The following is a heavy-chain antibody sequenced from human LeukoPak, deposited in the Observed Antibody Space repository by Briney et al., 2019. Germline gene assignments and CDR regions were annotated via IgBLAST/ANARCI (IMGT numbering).Heavy chain of an antibody. Sequence: SQTLSLTCTVSGGSISSGSYYWSWIRQPAGKGLEWIGRIYTSGSTNYSPSLKSRVTISVDTSKNQFSLKLSSVTAADTAVYYCARASEITAPNAFDIWGQGTMVTVSS. CDR1: GGSISSGSYY. V-gene: IGHV4-61*02. CDR3: ARASEITAPNAFDI. CDR2: IYTSGST. J-gene: IGHJ3*02. D-gene: IGHD3-16*01.